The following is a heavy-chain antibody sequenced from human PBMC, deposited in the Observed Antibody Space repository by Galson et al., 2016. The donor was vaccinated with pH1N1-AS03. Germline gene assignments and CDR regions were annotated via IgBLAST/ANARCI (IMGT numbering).Heavy chain of an antibody. CDR2: ISSRSSDI. CDR3: ATNIEQRYTSKWYKFDH. D-gene: IGHD6-13*01. CDR1: GFTFGSYW. Sequence: SLRLSCAASGFTFGSYWMSWVRQAPGKGLEWVSSISSRSSDIYYADSVKGRFTISRDNARRSLYLQMNSLRAEDTAVYYCATNIEQRYTSKWYKFDHWGPGTLVTVSS. J-gene: IGHJ4*02. V-gene: IGHV3-21*01.